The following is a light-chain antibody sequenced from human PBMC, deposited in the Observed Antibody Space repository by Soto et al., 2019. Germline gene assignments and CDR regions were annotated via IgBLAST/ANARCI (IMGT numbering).Light chain of an antibody. CDR1: QSIGTW. V-gene: IGKV1-39*01. CDR3: QQSYSTPWT. Sequence: DIQMAQSPSTLSASLGDRVTITRGASQSIGTWLAWYQQKPGTAPKALIYAASTLQSGVPSRFSGSGSGRDSTLTINWLQPEDFATYYCQQSYSTPWTFGQGTKVDIK. J-gene: IGKJ1*01. CDR2: AAS.